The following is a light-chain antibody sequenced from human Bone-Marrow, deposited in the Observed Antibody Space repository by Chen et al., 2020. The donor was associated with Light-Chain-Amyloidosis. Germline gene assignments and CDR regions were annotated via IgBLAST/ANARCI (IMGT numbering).Light chain of an antibody. V-gene: IGLV3-21*02. CDR2: DDS. CDR3: QVWDRSSDRPV. J-gene: IGLJ3*02. Sequence: SYVLTQPSSVAGAPGQTARNACGGNNIGSTSVHWYQQTPGQAPLLGGYDDSDRPSGIPERLSGSNSGNTATLTISRVEAGDEADYYCQVWDRSSDRPVFGGGTKLTVL. CDR1: NIGSTS.